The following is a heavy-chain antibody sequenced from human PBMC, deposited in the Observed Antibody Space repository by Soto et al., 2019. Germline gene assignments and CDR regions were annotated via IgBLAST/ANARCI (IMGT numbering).Heavy chain of an antibody. D-gene: IGHD3-3*01. Sequence: SETLSLTCTVSGGSISSYYWSWIRQPPGKGLEWIGYIYYSGSTNYNPSLKSRVTISVDTSKNQFSLKLSSVTAADTAVHYCARGQYYDFWSGYYYYYYGMDVWGQGTTVTVSS. CDR2: IYYSGST. J-gene: IGHJ6*02. CDR3: ARGQYYDFWSGYYYYYYGMDV. V-gene: IGHV4-59*01. CDR1: GGSISSYY.